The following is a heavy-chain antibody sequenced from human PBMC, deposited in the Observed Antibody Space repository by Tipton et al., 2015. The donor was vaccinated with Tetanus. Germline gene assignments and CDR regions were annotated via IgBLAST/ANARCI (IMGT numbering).Heavy chain of an antibody. Sequence: GLVKPSETLSLTCTVSGGSVRSGDYSWNWIRQPPGKGLESIGYIYYSGSTYYNPSLKSRVTISVDTSKNQFSLRLSSVTAADTAVYYCARDHGITWGGMGYYYGMDVWAKGPRSPSP. CDR3: ARDHGITWGGMGYYYGMDV. CDR1: GGSVRSGDYS. CDR2: IYYSGST. D-gene: IGHD3-16*01. J-gene: IGHJ6*02. V-gene: IGHV4-30-4*08.